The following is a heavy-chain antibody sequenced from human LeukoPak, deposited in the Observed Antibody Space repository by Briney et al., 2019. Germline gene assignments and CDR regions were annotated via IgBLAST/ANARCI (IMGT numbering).Heavy chain of an antibody. CDR2: IRYDGSNK. D-gene: IGHD3-10*01. CDR3: AKDQFSAEGSGTYYPDNWFDP. J-gene: IGHJ5*02. Sequence: GGSLRLSCAASGFTLSSYGMDWVRQAPGKGLEWVAFIRYDGSNKYYADSVRGRFTISRDISKKTLYLQMNSLRPEDTSVYYCAKDQFSAEGSGTYYPDNWFDPWGQGTLVTVSS. CDR1: GFTLSSYG. V-gene: IGHV3-30*02.